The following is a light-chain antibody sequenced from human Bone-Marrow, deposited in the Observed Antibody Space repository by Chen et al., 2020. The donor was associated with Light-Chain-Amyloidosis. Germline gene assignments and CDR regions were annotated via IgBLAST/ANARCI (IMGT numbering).Light chain of an antibody. V-gene: IGKV1-27*01. CDR2: AAS. CDR3: QKYNSAPRT. J-gene: IGKJ1*01. CDR1: QDISNY. Sequence: DIQMTQSPPSLSASVGDRVTITCRASQDISNYLAWYQQKPGKAPKLLIYAASALQSGVPSRFRGSGSGSGTDFTLTINSLQPEDVATYYCQKYNSAPRTFGQGTKVEIK.